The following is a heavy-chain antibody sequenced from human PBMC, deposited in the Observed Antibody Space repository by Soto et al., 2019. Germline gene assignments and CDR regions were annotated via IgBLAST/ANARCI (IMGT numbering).Heavy chain of an antibody. D-gene: IGHD2-15*01. V-gene: IGHV3-30*18. CDR3: AKDIVVVVAAAEYNWFDP. CDR2: ISYDGSNK. J-gene: IGHJ5*02. Sequence: QVQLVESGGGVVQPGRSLRLSCAASGFTFSSYGMHWVRQAPGKGLEWVAVISYDGSNKYYADSVKGRFTISRDNSKNTLYLQMNSLRAEDTAVYYCAKDIVVVVAAAEYNWFDPWGQGTLVTVSS. CDR1: GFTFSSYG.